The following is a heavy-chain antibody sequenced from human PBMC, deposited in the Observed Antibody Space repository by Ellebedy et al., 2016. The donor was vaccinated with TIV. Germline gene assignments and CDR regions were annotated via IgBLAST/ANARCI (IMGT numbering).Heavy chain of an antibody. Sequence: AASVKVSCKASGYTFTSYGINWVRQAPGQGLEWVGWISSYKGNTTYAQMLQGRVTMTTDTFTSTAYMELRSLRSDDTAVYYCARYCNSTTCSNWFDPWGQGTLVTVSS. CDR3: ARYCNSTTCSNWFDP. CDR1: GYTFTSYG. D-gene: IGHD2-2*01. CDR2: ISSYKGNT. J-gene: IGHJ5*02. V-gene: IGHV1-18*01.